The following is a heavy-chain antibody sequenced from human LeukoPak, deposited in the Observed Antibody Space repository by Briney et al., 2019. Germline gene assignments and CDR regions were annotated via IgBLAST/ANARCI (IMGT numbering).Heavy chain of an antibody. CDR3: AKDQYYYDSSGYYYVDAFDI. Sequence: PGGSLRLSCAASGFTFSSYAMSWVRQAPGKGLEWVSPISGSGGSTYYADSVKGRFTISRDNSKNTLYLQMNSLRAEDTALYYCAKDQYYYDSSGYYYVDAFDIWGQGTMVTVSS. CDR2: ISGSGGST. CDR1: GFTFSSYA. D-gene: IGHD3-22*01. V-gene: IGHV3-23*01. J-gene: IGHJ3*02.